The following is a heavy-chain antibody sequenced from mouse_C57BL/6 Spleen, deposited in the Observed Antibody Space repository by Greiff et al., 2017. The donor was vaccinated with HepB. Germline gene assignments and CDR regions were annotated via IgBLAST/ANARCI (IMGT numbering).Heavy chain of an antibody. CDR2: IDPSVSYT. V-gene: IGHV1-50*01. CDR3: ARKGAPYYGSSDWYFDV. J-gene: IGHJ1*03. CDR1: GYTFTSYW. D-gene: IGHD1-1*01. Sequence: VQLQQPGAELVKPGASVKLSCKASGYTFTSYWMQWVKQRPGQGLEWIGEIDPSVSYTNYNQKFKGKATLTVDTSSSTAYMQLSSLTSEDSAVYYCARKGAPYYGSSDWYFDVWGTGTTVTVSS.